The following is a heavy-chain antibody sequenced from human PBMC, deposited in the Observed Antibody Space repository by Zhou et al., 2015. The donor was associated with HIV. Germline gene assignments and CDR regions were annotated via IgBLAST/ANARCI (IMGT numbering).Heavy chain of an antibody. CDR2: IIPVFGTA. Sequence: QVQLVQSGAEVKKPGSSVKVSCLASGATFGYYAISWVRQAPGQGLEWMGGIIPVFGTANYAQKFQGRVSITADRSTSTAYMELRSLRSEDTAVYYCARDRGAARPGWRYFDLWGRGTLVTVSS. CDR3: ARDRGAARPGWRYFDL. J-gene: IGHJ2*01. D-gene: IGHD6-6*01. CDR1: GATFGYYA. V-gene: IGHV1-69*06.